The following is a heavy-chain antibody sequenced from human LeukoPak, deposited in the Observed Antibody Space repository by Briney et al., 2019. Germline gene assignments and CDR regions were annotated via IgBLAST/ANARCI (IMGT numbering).Heavy chain of an antibody. CDR3: AAIPVFAVVLHQEPV. V-gene: IGHV1-69*13. D-gene: IGHD3-3*01. CDR1: GYTFTSYD. CDR2: IIPIFGTA. Sequence: GASVKVSCKASGYTFTSYDINWVRQAPGQGLEWMGGIIPIFGTANYAQKFQGRVTITADESTSTAYMELSSLRSEDTAVYFCAAIPVFAVVLHQEPVWGKGTTVTVSS. J-gene: IGHJ6*04.